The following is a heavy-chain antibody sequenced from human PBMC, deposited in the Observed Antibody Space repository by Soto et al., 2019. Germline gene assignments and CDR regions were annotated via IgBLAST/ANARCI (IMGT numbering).Heavy chain of an antibody. V-gene: IGHV4-34*01. CDR1: GGSFSGYY. CDR2: INHSGST. J-gene: IGHJ4*02. CDR3: ARGRTIYYYDSSGFDY. D-gene: IGHD3-22*01. Sequence: ETLSLTCAVYGGSFSGYYWSWIRQPPGKGLEWIGEINHSGSTNYNPSLKSRVTISVDTSKNQFSLKLSSVTAADTAVYYCARGRTIYYYDSSGFDYWGQGTLVTVSS.